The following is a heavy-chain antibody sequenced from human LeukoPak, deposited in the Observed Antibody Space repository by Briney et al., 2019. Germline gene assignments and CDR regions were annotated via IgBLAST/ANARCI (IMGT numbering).Heavy chain of an antibody. CDR3: ARGGSGWYYFDY. J-gene: IGHJ4*02. CDR2: ISYDGSNK. Sequence: GGSLRLSCAASGFTFSSYAMHWVRQAPGKGLEWVAVISYDGSNKHYADSVKGRFTISRDNSKNTLYLQMNSLRAEDTAVYYCARGGSGWYYFDYWGQGTLVTVSS. D-gene: IGHD6-19*01. CDR1: GFTFSSYA. V-gene: IGHV3-30-3*01.